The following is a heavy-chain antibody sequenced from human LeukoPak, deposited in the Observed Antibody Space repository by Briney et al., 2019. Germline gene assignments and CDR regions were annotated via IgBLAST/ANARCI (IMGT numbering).Heavy chain of an antibody. V-gene: IGHV1-2*02. CDR1: GYTFTGYY. J-gene: IGHJ4*02. CDR3: AREYQIGIYYFDH. D-gene: IGHD2-2*01. Sequence: ASVEVSCKASGYTFTGYYMHWVRQAPGQGLEWMGWINPNSGGTNYAQKFQGRVTMTRDTSISTAYMELSRLRSDDTAVYYCAREYQIGIYYFDHWGQGTLVTVSS. CDR2: INPNSGGT.